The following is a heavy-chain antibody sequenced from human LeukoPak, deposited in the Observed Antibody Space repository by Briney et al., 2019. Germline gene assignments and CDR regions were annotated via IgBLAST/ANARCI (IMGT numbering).Heavy chain of an antibody. Sequence: SGGSLRLSCAASGFTFSSYSMNWVRQAPGKGLEWVSSISSSSSYIYYADSVKGRFTISRDNAKNSLYLQMNSLRAEDTAVYYWAGALFQGERTPEGWGQGTLVTVSS. J-gene: IGHJ4*02. CDR1: GFTFSSYS. D-gene: IGHD1-14*01. V-gene: IGHV3-21*01. CDR2: ISSSSSYI. CDR3: AGALFQGERTPEG.